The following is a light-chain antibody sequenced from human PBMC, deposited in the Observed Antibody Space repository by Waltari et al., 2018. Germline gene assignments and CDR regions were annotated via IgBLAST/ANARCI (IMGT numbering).Light chain of an antibody. CDR3: QKYGTLPAT. Sequence: LSLSPGERATLSCRASQSVSKYLAWYQQKPGQAPRLLIYDASIRATGIPDRFSGSGWGTDFSFTISSLEPEDFAVYYCQKYGTLPATFGQGTKVQ. CDR2: DAS. V-gene: IGKV3-20*01. CDR1: QSVSKY. J-gene: IGKJ1*01.